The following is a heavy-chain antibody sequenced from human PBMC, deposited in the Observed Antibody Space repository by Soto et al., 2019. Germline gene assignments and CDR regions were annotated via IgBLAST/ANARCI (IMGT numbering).Heavy chain of an antibody. CDR1: GFTFSSYA. D-gene: IGHD6-13*01. CDR2: ISYDGSNK. CDR3: ARESSRRAAAGPPDY. J-gene: IGHJ4*02. Sequence: PXESLGLSCAASGFTFSSYAMHWVRQAPGKGLEWVAVISYDGSNKYYADSVKGRFTISRDNSKNTLYLQMNSLRAEDTAVYYCARESSRRAAAGPPDYWGQGTLVTVLL. V-gene: IGHV3-30-3*01.